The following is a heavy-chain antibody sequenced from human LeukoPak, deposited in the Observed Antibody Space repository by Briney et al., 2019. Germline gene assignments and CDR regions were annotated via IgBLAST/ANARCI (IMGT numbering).Heavy chain of an antibody. CDR2: MNPNSGNT. CDR1: GYTFTSYD. D-gene: IGHD3-22*01. CDR3: ARAPYYYDSSGYNQGAFDI. Sequence: ASVKVSCKASGYTFTSYDINWVRQATGQGLEWMGWMNPNSGNTGYAQKFQGRVTMTRNTSISTAYMELSSLRSEDTAVYYCARAPYYYDSSGYNQGAFDIWGQGTMVTVSS. J-gene: IGHJ3*02. V-gene: IGHV1-8*01.